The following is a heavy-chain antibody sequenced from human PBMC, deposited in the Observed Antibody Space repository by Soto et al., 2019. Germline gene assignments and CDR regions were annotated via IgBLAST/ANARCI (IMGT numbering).Heavy chain of an antibody. D-gene: IGHD3-22*01. CDR3: ARVGRAHYDSSGYVDAFDI. V-gene: IGHV4-30-4*01. J-gene: IGHJ3*02. CDR2: IYYSGST. Sequence: PSETLSLTCTVSGGSISGGDYYWSWIRQPTGKGLEWIGYIYYSGSTYYNPSLKSRVTISVDTSKNQFSLKLSSVTAADTAVYYCARVGRAHYDSSGYVDAFDIWGQGTMVTVSS. CDR1: GGSISGGDYY.